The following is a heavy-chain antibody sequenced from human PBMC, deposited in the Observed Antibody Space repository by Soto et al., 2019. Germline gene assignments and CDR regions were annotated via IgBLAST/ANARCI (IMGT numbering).Heavy chain of an antibody. J-gene: IGHJ4*02. CDR3: ARSSTVTTRTFDY. Sequence: GEALKISCRGSGYDFNTNWFGWVRQLPGRGLEWGGIMYPGDSDTRYNPLLQGHVTLSADVTVSTAFLQWRSLKTSDTGIYFCARSSTVTTRTFDYWGQGTLVTVSS. V-gene: IGHV5-51*01. CDR1: GYDFNTNW. D-gene: IGHD4-17*01. CDR2: MYPGDSDT.